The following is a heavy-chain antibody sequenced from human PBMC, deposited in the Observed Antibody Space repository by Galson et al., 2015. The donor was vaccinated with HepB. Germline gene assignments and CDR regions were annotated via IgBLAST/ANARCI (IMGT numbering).Heavy chain of an antibody. CDR3: ARDLWFLEWLLLQKGQNYMDV. Sequence: ETLSLTCTVSGGSISSSSYYWGWIRQPPGKGLEWIGSIYYSGNTYYNPSLKSRVTISVDTSKNQFSLKLSSVTAADTAVYYCARDLWFLEWLLLQKGQNYMDVWGKGTTVTVSS. D-gene: IGHD3-3*01. J-gene: IGHJ6*03. V-gene: IGHV4-39*07. CDR1: GGSISSSSYY. CDR2: IYYSGNT.